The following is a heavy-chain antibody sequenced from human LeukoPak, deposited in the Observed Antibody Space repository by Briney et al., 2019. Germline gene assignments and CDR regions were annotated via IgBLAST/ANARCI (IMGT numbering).Heavy chain of an antibody. CDR1: GYTFTGYC. CDR2: IHPNSGGT. J-gene: IGHJ4*02. D-gene: IGHD5-24*01. CDR3: ARVVVRDANNYKDY. Sequence: GASVKVSCKASGYTFTGYCLHWVRQAPGQGLEWMGWIHPNSGGTNYAQKFQGRVTMTRDTSISTAYLDLSRLRSDDTAVYYCARVVVRDANNYKDYWGQGTLVTVSS. V-gene: IGHV1-2*02.